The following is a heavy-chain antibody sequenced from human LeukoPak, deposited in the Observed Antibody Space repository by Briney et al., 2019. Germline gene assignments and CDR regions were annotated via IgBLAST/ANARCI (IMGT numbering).Heavy chain of an antibody. Sequence: PSETLSLTCAVYGGSFSGYYWSWIRQPPGKGLEWIGEINHSGSTNYNPSLKSRVTISVDTSKNQFSLKLSSVTAADTAVYYCARGTVAVTGYYYYYYMDVWGKGTTVTVSS. D-gene: IGHD6-19*01. CDR2: INHSGST. V-gene: IGHV4-34*01. CDR3: ARGTVAVTGYYYYYYMDV. CDR1: GGSFSGYY. J-gene: IGHJ6*03.